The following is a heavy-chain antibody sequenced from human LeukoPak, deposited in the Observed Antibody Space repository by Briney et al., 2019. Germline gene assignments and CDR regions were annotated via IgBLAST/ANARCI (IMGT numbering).Heavy chain of an antibody. Sequence: GGSLRLSCATSGFTFNDYAFHWVRQSPGKGLEWVALISFDGDNKYYADSVKGRFTISRDDSKNTLYLQMDSLRIEDTAVYYCAKGRRGSSSVYGAFDIWGQGTMVTVSS. D-gene: IGHD6-6*01. CDR1: GFTFNDYA. V-gene: IGHV3-30-3*01. CDR2: ISFDGDNK. J-gene: IGHJ3*02. CDR3: AKGRRGSSSVYGAFDI.